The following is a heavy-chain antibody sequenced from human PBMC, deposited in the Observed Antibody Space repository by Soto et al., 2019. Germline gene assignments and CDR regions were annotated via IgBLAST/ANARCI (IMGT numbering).Heavy chain of an antibody. CDR3: VRDMNRGKQLDAFDY. J-gene: IGHJ4*02. Sequence: ALVKVSCKAPGYTFTNYYMHWARQAPGQGLQWMGIINPGGGSTTYAQQFQGRLTMTSDTATTTIYMELSSLKSEDTAVYYCVRDMNRGKQLDAFDYWGQGTLVTVSS. CDR2: INPGGGST. D-gene: IGHD1-1*01. V-gene: IGHV1-46*01. CDR1: GYTFTNYY.